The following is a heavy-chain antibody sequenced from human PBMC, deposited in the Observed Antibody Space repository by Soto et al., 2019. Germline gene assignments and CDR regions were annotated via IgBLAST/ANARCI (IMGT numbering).Heavy chain of an antibody. CDR3: ARDSGAQDAFDI. CDR1: GFTFSSYS. D-gene: IGHD5-12*01. Sequence: PGGCLGLSCAPSGFTFSSYSMHCVRQAPGKGLEWVSSMSSSSSYIYCADSVKGRFTIARDNGKNSLYLQMNRLRAEDAAVCYCARDSGAQDAFDIWGQGTMDKVS. V-gene: IGHV3-21*01. J-gene: IGHJ3*02. CDR2: MSSSSSYI.